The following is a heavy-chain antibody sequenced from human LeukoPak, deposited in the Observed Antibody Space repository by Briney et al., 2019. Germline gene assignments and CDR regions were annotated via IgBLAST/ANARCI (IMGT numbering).Heavy chain of an antibody. V-gene: IGHV1-18*01. J-gene: IGHJ6*02. D-gene: IGHD2-2*01. CDR2: ISAYNGNT. Sequence: ASVKVSCKASGYTFTSYGISWVRQAPGQGLEWMGWISAYNGNTNYAQKLQGRVTMTTDTSTSTAYMELRSLRSDDTAVYYCATARTYSYYYGMDVWGQGTTVTVSS. CDR3: ATARTYSYYYGMDV. CDR1: GYTFTSYG.